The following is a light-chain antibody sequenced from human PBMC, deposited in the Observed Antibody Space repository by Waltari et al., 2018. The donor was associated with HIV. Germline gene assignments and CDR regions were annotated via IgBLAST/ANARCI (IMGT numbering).Light chain of an antibody. J-gene: IGKJ2*01. Sequence: EIVMTQSPATLSVSPGERATLSCRASQSVSSTLAWHQQKPGQAPRLLIYGASTRATGIPARFSGSGSGTEFTLTISSLQSEDFAVYYCQQYNNWPRTFGQGTKLEIK. CDR3: QQYNNWPRT. V-gene: IGKV3-15*01. CDR2: GAS. CDR1: QSVSST.